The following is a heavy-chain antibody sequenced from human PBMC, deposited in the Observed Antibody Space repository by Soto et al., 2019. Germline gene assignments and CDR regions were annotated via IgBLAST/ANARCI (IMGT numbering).Heavy chain of an antibody. Sequence: ASEKVSCKASGYTFTSYGISWVRQAPGQGLEWMGWISAYNGNTNYAQKLQGRVTMTTDTSTSTAYMELRSLRSDDTAVYYCARAGLTYYYDSSGYWTLDYWGQGTLVTVSS. D-gene: IGHD3-22*01. CDR3: ARAGLTYYYDSSGYWTLDY. J-gene: IGHJ4*02. V-gene: IGHV1-18*01. CDR1: GYTFTSYG. CDR2: ISAYNGNT.